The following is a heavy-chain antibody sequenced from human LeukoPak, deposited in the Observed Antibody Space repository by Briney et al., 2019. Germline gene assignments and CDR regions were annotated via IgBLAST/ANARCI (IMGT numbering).Heavy chain of an antibody. D-gene: IGHD3-22*01. Sequence: TGGSLRLSCAASGFTFSSYEMNWVRQAPGKGLEWVSYISSSGSTIYYADSVKGRFTISRDNAKNSLYLQMNSLRAEDTAVYYCAKTSSVVAYPPFDYWGQGTLVTVSS. CDR1: GFTFSSYE. CDR2: ISSSGSTI. J-gene: IGHJ4*02. CDR3: AKTSSVVAYPPFDY. V-gene: IGHV3-48*03.